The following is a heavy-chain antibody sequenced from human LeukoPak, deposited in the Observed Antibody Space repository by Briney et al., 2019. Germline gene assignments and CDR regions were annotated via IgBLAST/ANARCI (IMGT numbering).Heavy chain of an antibody. J-gene: IGHJ4*02. CDR1: GFTFSIYA. CDR2: ISGSGGST. CDR3: AKEPRDCTGGTCYSVGGYYFHY. V-gene: IGHV3-23*01. D-gene: IGHD2-15*01. Sequence: PGGSLRLSCAASGFTFSIYAMSWVRQAPGKGLEWVSAISGSGGSTYYADSVKGRFTISRDNSKNTLYLQMNSPRAEDTAVYYCAKEPRDCTGGTCYSVGGYYFHYCGQGTLVTVSS.